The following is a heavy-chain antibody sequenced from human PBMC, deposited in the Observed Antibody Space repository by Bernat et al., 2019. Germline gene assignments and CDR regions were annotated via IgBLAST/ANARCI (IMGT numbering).Heavy chain of an antibody. Sequence: EVQLVESGGGLVQPGGSLRLSCAASGFTFSSYAMSWVRQAPGKGLEWVSAISGSGGSTYYADSVKGRFTISRDKSKNTLYLQMNSLRAEDTAVYYCAKDRLGYCSSTSCYLDAFDIWGQGTMVTVSS. CDR1: GFTFSSYA. CDR2: ISGSGGST. D-gene: IGHD2-2*01. V-gene: IGHV3-23*04. CDR3: AKDRLGYCSSTSCYLDAFDI. J-gene: IGHJ3*02.